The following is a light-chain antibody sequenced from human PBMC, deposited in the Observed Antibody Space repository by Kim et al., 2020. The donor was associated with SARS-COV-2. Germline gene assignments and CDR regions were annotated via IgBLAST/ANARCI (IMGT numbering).Light chain of an antibody. Sequence: DIQMTQSLSTLSASVGDRVTITCRASQSINTWLAWYQQKPGKAPKLLIYLASTLESGVPPRFSGSGSGTEFTLTINNLQPDDFATYYCQHYSRFPYTFGQGTKLEI. V-gene: IGKV1-5*03. CDR3: QHYSRFPYT. CDR1: QSINTW. J-gene: IGKJ2*01. CDR2: LAS.